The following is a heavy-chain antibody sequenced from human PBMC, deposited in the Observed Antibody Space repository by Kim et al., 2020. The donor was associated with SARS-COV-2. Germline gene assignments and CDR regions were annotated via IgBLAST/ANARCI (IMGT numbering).Heavy chain of an antibody. V-gene: IGHV4-39*07. CDR3: ARGSIVDFWSGYYGYAEYFQH. Sequence: SETLSLTCTVSGGSISSSSYYWGWIRQPPGKGLEWIGSIYYSGSTYYNPSLKSRVTISVDTSKNQFSLKLSSVTAADTAVYYCARGSIVDFWSGYYGYAEYFQHWGQGTLVTVSS. CDR1: GGSISSSSYY. J-gene: IGHJ1*01. CDR2: IYYSGST. D-gene: IGHD3-3*01.